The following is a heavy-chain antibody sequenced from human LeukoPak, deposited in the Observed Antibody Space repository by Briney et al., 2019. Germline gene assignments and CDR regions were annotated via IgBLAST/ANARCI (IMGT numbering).Heavy chain of an antibody. J-gene: IGHJ2*01. CDR1: GVSISSYS. Sequence: SETLSLTCTVSGVSISSYSWSWVRQPPGKGLEWIGYIYYSGSTNYTPSLMSGVTISADTSKNQSSLKLSYVPAEDTAVYYCARKAGGFWYIDLWGRGTLVTVSS. V-gene: IGHV4-59*08. D-gene: IGHD6-19*01. CDR3: ARKAGGFWYIDL. CDR2: IYYSGST.